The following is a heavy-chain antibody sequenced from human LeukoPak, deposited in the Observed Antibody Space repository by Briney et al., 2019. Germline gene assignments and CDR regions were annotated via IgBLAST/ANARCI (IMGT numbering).Heavy chain of an antibody. Sequence: GESLKISCEASGYNFTTYWIAWVRQMPGKGLEWMGIIYPGDSDTRYSPSFQGQVTVSADKSISTAYLQWSSLKASDTAMYYCAREYSSSPGDYWGQGTLVTVSS. J-gene: IGHJ4*02. D-gene: IGHD6-6*01. CDR2: IYPGDSDT. V-gene: IGHV5-51*01. CDR3: AREYSSSPGDY. CDR1: GYNFTTYW.